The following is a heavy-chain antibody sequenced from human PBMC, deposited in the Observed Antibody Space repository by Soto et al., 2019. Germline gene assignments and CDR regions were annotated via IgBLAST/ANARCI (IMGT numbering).Heavy chain of an antibody. Sequence: GGSLRLSCAASGFAFSVYTMSWVRQAPGKGLEWVSGISGSGDSTYYADSVKGRFAVSRDNSKNTLYLQMNSLRAEDTAVFYCAKERSSGWSFDYWGQGT. CDR2: ISGSGDST. CDR1: GFAFSVYT. D-gene: IGHD6-19*01. V-gene: IGHV3-23*01. J-gene: IGHJ4*02. CDR3: AKERSSGWSFDY.